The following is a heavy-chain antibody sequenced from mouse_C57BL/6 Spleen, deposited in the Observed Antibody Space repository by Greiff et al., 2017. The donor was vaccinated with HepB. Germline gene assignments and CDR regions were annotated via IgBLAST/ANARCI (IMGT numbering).Heavy chain of an antibody. Sequence: EVQLQQSGPELVKPGASVKMSCKASGYTFTDYNMHWVKQSHGKSLEWIGYINPNNGGTSYNQKFKGKATLTVNKSSSTAYMELRSLTSEDSAVYYCASGGYSHFDYWGQGTTLTVSS. D-gene: IGHD2-3*01. J-gene: IGHJ2*01. V-gene: IGHV1-22*01. CDR3: ASGGYSHFDY. CDR1: GYTFTDYN. CDR2: INPNNGGT.